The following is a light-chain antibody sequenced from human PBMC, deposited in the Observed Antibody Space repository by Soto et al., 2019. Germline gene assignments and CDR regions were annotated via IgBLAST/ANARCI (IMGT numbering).Light chain of an antibody. CDR1: SSDVGGYNY. J-gene: IGLJ2*01. CDR2: DVS. Sequence: QSALTQPRSVSGSPGQSVTMSCTGTSSDVGGYNYVSWYQHHPGKAPKLLIFDVSKRPSGVPDRFSGSKSGNTASLTISGLQAEDEADYYCWSYGDKSSVVFGGGTKLTVL. V-gene: IGLV2-11*01. CDR3: WSYGDKSSVV.